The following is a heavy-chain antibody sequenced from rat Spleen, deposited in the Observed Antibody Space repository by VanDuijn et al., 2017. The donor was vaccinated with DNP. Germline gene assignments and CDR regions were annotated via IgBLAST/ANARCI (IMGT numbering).Heavy chain of an antibody. CDR2: ISTGGGNT. Sequence: EVQLVESGGDLVQPGRSLKLSCVASGFTFKNYWMTWIRHVPGKGLEWVASISTGGGNTYYRDSVKGRFTVSRDNAKSTLYLQMDSLRSEDTATYYCTTENTDYWGQGVMVTVSS. CDR1: GFTFKNYW. CDR3: TTENTDY. V-gene: IGHV5-31*01. J-gene: IGHJ2*01. D-gene: IGHD1-11*01.